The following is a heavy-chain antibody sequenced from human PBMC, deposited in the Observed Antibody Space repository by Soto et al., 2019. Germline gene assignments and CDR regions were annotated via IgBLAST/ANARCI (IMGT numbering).Heavy chain of an antibody. J-gene: IGHJ6*02. CDR2: INHSGST. CDR3: ARGRKQLVLAYYDYYGMDV. CDR1: GLSFNDYY. Sequence: SETLCLTCAFYGLSFNDYYLSLIRQPPGKGLEWIGEINHSGSTNYNPSLKSRVTISVDMSKNQFSLKLNSMTAADTAVYYCARGRKQLVLAYYDYYGMDVWGQGPTVTVSS. D-gene: IGHD6-13*01. V-gene: IGHV4-34*01.